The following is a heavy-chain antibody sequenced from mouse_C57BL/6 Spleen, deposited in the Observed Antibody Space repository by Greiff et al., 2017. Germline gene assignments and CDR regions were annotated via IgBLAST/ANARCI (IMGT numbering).Heavy chain of an antibody. CDR3: ARGQLRLRRWFAY. Sequence: EVKLVESGGGLVKPGGSLKLSCAASGFTFSSYAMSWVRQTPEKRLEWVATISDGGSYTYYPDNVKGRFTISRDNAKNNLYLQMSHLKSEDTAMYYCARGQLRLRRWFAYWGQGTLVTVS. CDR2: ISDGGSYT. D-gene: IGHD3-2*02. J-gene: IGHJ3*01. V-gene: IGHV5-4*03. CDR1: GFTFSSYA.